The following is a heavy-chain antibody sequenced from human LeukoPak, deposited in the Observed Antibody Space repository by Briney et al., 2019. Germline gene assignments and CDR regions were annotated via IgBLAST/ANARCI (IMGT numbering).Heavy chain of an antibody. D-gene: IGHD3-3*01. V-gene: IGHV5-10-1*01. Sequence: KISCKGSGYSFTSYWISWVRQMPGKGLEWMGRIDPSDSYTNYSPSFQGHVTISADKSISTAYLQWSSLKASDTAMYYCARQLPGRFLEWLLYWGQGTPVTVSS. CDR2: IDPSDSYT. CDR1: GYSFTSYW. J-gene: IGHJ4*02. CDR3: ARQLPGRFLEWLLY.